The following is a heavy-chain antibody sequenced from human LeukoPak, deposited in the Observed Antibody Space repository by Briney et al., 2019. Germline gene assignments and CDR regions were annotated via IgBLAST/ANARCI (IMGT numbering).Heavy chain of an antibody. CDR2: ISSSGSTI. D-gene: IGHD3-3*01. CDR1: GFSFGDYS. Sequence: PGGSLRLSCAASGFSFGDYSMNWVRQAPGRQPEWVSYISSSGSTIFYADSVQGRFTISRDDAKKSLYLQMNSLRAEDTAVYYCATRRNGVVIFDSWGQGTLVIVSS. J-gene: IGHJ4*02. CDR3: ATRRNGVVIFDS. V-gene: IGHV3-48*01.